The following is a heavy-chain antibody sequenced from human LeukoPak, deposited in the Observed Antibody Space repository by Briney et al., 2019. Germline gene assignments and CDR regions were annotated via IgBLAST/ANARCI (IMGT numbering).Heavy chain of an antibody. Sequence: PSETLSLTCTVSRGSISSGGYYWSWIRQHPGKGLEWIGYIYYSGSTYYNPSLKSRVTISVDTSKNQFSLKLSSVTAADTAVYYCAGSIAVAGRNWFDPWGQGTLVTVSS. CDR3: AGSIAVAGRNWFDP. V-gene: IGHV4-31*03. D-gene: IGHD6-19*01. CDR1: RGSISSGGYY. CDR2: IYYSGST. J-gene: IGHJ5*02.